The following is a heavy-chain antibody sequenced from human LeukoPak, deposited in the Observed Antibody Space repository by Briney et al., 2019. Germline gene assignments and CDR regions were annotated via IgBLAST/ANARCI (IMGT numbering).Heavy chain of an antibody. CDR3: AREYSSSWADAFDI. CDR1: GGSISSYY. J-gene: IGHJ3*02. V-gene: IGHV4-59*01. CDR2: IYYSGST. Sequence: SETLSLTCTVSGGSISSYYWSWIRQPPGKGLEWIGYIYYSGSTNYNPSLKSRVTISVDTSKNQFSLKLSSVTAADTAVYYWAREYSSSWADAFDIWGQGTMVTVSS. D-gene: IGHD6-13*01.